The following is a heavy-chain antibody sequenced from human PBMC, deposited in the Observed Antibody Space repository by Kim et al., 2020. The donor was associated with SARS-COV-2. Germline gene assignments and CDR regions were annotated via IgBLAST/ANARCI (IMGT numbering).Heavy chain of an antibody. D-gene: IGHD3-22*01. J-gene: IGHJ4*02. CDR3: ASVMEVLIGYYRQGYDY. V-gene: IGHV1-46*01. Sequence: ASVKVSCKASGYTFTSFSMHWVRQAPGQGLEWMGIIDPGGGNKSYAQKFQGRVTMTGDTSTGTVYMELSSLRSEDTAVYYCASVMEVLIGYYRQGYDYWGQGTPVTVSS. CDR1: GYTFTSFS. CDR2: IDPGGGNK.